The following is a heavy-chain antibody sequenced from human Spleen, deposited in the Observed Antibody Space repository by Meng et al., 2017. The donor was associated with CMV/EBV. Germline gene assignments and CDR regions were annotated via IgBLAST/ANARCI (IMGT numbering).Heavy chain of an antibody. V-gene: IGHV3-20*04. Sequence: GGSLRLSCAASGFTFDDYGMSWVRQAPGKGLEWVSGINWNGGSTGYADSVKGRFTISRDNAKNSLYLQMNSLRAEDTAVYYCASRHCSSTSCAYWYFDLWGRGTLVTVSS. D-gene: IGHD2-2*01. J-gene: IGHJ2*01. CDR3: ASRHCSSTSCAYWYFDL. CDR1: GFTFDDYG. CDR2: INWNGGST.